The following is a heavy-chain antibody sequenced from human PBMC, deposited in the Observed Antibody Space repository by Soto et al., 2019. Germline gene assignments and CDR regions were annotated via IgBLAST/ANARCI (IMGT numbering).Heavy chain of an antibody. Sequence: SVKVSCKASGGTFSSYTITWVRQAPGQGLEWMGGITPMFGTPNYAQKFRGRVTITADASTSTAYMELSSLRSEDTAMYFCARDGTLYDSRAYYYLYWGQGTLVTVSS. J-gene: IGHJ4*02. CDR2: ITPMFGTP. D-gene: IGHD3-22*01. CDR3: ARDGTLYDSRAYYYLY. V-gene: IGHV1-69*13. CDR1: GGTFSSYT.